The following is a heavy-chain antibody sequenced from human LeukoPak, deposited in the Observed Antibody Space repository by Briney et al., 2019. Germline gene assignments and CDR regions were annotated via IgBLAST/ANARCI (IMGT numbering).Heavy chain of an antibody. CDR1: GYTFTSYY. Sequence: ASVKVSCKASGYTFTSYYMHWVRQAPGQGLEWMGIINPSGGSTSYAQKFQGRVTMTRDTSTSTVYMELSSLRSEDTAVYYCARESRDFWSGYYLNLAYYYGMDVWGQGTTVTVSS. V-gene: IGHV1-46*01. CDR3: ARESRDFWSGYYLNLAYYYGMDV. J-gene: IGHJ6*02. D-gene: IGHD3-3*01. CDR2: INPSGGST.